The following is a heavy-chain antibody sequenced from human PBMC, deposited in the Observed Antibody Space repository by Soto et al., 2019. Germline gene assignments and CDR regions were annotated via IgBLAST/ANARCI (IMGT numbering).Heavy chain of an antibody. D-gene: IGHD6-6*01. CDR1: GFTFSSYA. V-gene: IGHV3-30-3*01. J-gene: IGHJ6*02. CDR3: ARNPYSSSSQYYYYGMDV. CDR2: ISYDGSNK. Sequence: PGGSLRLSCAASGFTFSSYAMHWVRQAPGKGLEWVAVISYDGSNKYYADSVKGRFTISRDNSKNTLYLQMNSLRAEDTAVYYCARNPYSSSSQYYYYGMDVWGQGTTVTVSS.